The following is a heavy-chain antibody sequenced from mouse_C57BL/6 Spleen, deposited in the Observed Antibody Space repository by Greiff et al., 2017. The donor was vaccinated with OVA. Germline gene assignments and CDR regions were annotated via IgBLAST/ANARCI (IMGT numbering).Heavy chain of an antibody. CDR1: GYTFTSYW. V-gene: IGHV1-69*01. CDR3: AAGGYYDDDRDPFAY. CDR2: IDPSDSYT. J-gene: IGHJ3*01. D-gene: IGHD2-4*01. Sequence: QVQLQQPGAELVMPGASVKLSCKASGYTFTSYWMHWVKQRPGQGLEWIGEIDPSDSYTNYNQKFKGKSTLTVDKSSSTAYMQLSSLTSEDSAVYYWAAGGYYDDDRDPFAYWGKGTLVTVSA.